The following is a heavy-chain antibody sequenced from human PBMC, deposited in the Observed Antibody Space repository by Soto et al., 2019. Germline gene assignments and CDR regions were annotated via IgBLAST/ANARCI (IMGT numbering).Heavy chain of an antibody. CDR1: GFTFSGSA. J-gene: IGHJ4*02. CDR2: IRSKANSYAT. D-gene: IGHD6-13*01. V-gene: IGHV3-73*02. CDR3: TSLGGGIAAAGYFDY. Sequence: EVQLVESGGGLVQPGGSLKLSCAASGFTFSGSAMHWVRQASGKGLEWVGRIRSKANSYATAYAGSVKGRLTISRDDSKNTAYLQLNSLKTEDTAVYYCTSLGGGIAAAGYFDYWGQGTLVTVSS.